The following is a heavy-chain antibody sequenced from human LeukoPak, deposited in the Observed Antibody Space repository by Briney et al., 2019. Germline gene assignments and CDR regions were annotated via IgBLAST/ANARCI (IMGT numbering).Heavy chain of an antibody. CDR1: EFTFSSYS. Sequence: PGGSLRLSCAASEFTFSSYSMHWVRRAPGKGLEWVSSISSSSSYRYYADSVKGRFTISRDNAKNSLYLQMNSLRAEDTAVYYCASEYYYDSSGYSDAFDIWGQGTMVTVSS. D-gene: IGHD3-22*01. V-gene: IGHV3-21*01. CDR3: ASEYYYDSSGYSDAFDI. J-gene: IGHJ3*02. CDR2: ISSSSSYR.